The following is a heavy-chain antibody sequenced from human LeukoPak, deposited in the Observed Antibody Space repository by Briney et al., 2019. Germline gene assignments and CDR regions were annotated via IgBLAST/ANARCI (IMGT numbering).Heavy chain of an antibody. CDR2: INHSGST. D-gene: IGHD3-10*01. CDR1: GGSFSGYY. J-gene: IGHJ5*02. V-gene: IGHV4-34*01. CDR3: ARDRASLNWFDP. Sequence: PSETLSLTCAVYGGSFSGYYWSWIRQPPGKGLEWIGEINHSGSTNYNPSLKSRVTISVDTSKNQFSLKLSSVTAADTAVYYCARDRASLNWFDPWGQGTLVTVSS.